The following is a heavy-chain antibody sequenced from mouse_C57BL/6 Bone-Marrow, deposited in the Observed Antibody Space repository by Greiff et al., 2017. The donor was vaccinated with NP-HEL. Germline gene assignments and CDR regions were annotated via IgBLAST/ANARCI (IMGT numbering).Heavy chain of an antibody. D-gene: IGHD1-1*01. V-gene: IGHV8-12*01. Sequence: QVTLKVCGPGILQSSQTLSLTCSFSGFSLSTSGMGVSWIRQPSGKGLEWLAHIYWDDDKRYHPYRKSRLTISKDTSRNQVFLKITSVDTAHTATYYCARRLLRWYAMDYWGQGTSVTVSS. J-gene: IGHJ4*01. CDR1: GFSLSTSGMG. CDR2: IYWDDDK. CDR3: ARRLLRWYAMDY.